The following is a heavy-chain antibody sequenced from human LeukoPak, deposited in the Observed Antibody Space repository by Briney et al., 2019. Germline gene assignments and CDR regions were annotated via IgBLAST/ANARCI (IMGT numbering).Heavy chain of an antibody. D-gene: IGHD3-22*01. V-gene: IGHV4-59*01. CDR2: IYYSGST. J-gene: IGHJ3*02. CDR3: ARESTMINAFDI. Sequence: PETLSLTCTVSGGSISSYYWSWIRQPPGKGLEWIGYIYYSGSTNYNPSLKSRVTISVDTSKNQFSLKLSSVTAADTAVYYCARESTMINAFDIWGQGTMVTVSS. CDR1: GGSISSYY.